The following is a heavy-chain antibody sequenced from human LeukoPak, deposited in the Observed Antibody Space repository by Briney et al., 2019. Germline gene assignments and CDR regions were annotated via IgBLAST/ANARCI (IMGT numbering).Heavy chain of an antibody. J-gene: IGHJ6*04. V-gene: IGHV3-33*01. CDR3: ARDRGDV. Sequence: GRSLRLSCAASGFTFNNYGMHWVRQAPGKGLEWVAVIWYDGTIKYYADSVKGRFTISRDNAKNSLYLQMNSLRAEDTAVYYCARDRGDVWGKGTTVTVSS. CDR1: GFTFNNYG. D-gene: IGHD3-10*01. CDR2: IWYDGTIK.